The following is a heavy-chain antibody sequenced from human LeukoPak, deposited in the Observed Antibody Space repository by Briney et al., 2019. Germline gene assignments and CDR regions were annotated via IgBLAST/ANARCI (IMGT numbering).Heavy chain of an antibody. J-gene: IGHJ6*02. V-gene: IGHV5-51*01. CDR3: ATQRDPLQPYGMDV. D-gene: IGHD5-24*01. CDR1: GYSFASYW. Sequence: GESLQISCQGSGYSFASYWIAWVRQMPGKGLEWMGIIHPGDSDIRYSPSFQGKVTISADKSISTAYVQWSSLQASDTAMYYCATQRDPLQPYGMDVWGQGTAVIVSS. CDR2: IHPGDSDI.